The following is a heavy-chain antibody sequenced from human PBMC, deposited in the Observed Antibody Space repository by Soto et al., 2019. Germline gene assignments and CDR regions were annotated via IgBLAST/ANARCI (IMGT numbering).Heavy chain of an antibody. D-gene: IGHD3-10*01. CDR1: GGSISSSSYY. V-gene: IGHV4-39*01. CDR3: ARHFYGSGSYLYYYYGMDV. Sequence: SETLSLTCTVSGGSISSSSYYWGWIRQPPGKGLEWIGSIYYSGSTYYNPSLKSRVTISVDTSKNQFSLKLSSVTAADTAVYYCARHFYGSGSYLYYYYGMDVWGQGTTVTVSS. J-gene: IGHJ6*02. CDR2: IYYSGST.